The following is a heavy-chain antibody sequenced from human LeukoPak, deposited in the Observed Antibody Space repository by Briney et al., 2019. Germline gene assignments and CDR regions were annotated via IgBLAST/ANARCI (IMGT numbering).Heavy chain of an antibody. CDR2: ISSSGSTI. CDR1: GFTFSDYY. D-gene: IGHD6-19*01. CDR3: ARDGGVGIAVAGYFDY. J-gene: IGHJ4*02. Sequence: GGSLRLSCAASGFTFSDYYMSWIRQAPGKGLEWVSYISSSGSTIYYADSVKGRFTISRDNSKNTLYLQMNSLRAEDTAVYYCARDGGVGIAVAGYFDYWGQGTLVTVSS. V-gene: IGHV3-11*04.